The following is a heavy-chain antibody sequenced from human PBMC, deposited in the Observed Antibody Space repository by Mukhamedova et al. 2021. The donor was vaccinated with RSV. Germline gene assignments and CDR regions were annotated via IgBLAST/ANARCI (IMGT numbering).Heavy chain of an antibody. CDR3: AKDSFSG. Sequence: GISWNSGSIGYADCVKSRFTISRDNAKNSLYLQMNSLRAEDTALYYCAKDSFSGWGQGTLVTVSS. CDR2: ISWNSGSI. J-gene: IGHJ4*02. V-gene: IGHV3-9*01. D-gene: IGHD3-10*01.